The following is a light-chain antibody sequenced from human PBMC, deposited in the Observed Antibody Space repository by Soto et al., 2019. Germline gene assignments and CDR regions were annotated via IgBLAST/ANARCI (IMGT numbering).Light chain of an antibody. J-gene: IGKJ1*01. CDR1: QGIRNN. CDR2: KAS. Sequence: DIQMTQSPSSLFASVGDRVTITCRASQGIRNNLGWYQQKPGTAPKLLIYKASSLESGVPSRFSGSGSGTEFTLTISSLQPDDFATYYCQQYNSYSTFGQGTKVDIK. V-gene: IGKV1-5*03. CDR3: QQYNSYST.